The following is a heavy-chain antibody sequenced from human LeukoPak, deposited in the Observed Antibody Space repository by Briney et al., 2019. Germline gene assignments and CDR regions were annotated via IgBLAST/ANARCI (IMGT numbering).Heavy chain of an antibody. Sequence: GESLRFSCAASGFTFNNYYMNWVRQAPGKGLEWVSSISSSSNHIYYADSLKGRFTISRDNAKNSLYLQMNSLRAEDTAVYYCARVSYADGGYFDYWGQGTLVTVSS. CDR2: ISSSSNHI. CDR3: ARVSYADGGYFDY. D-gene: IGHD3-16*01. CDR1: GFTFNNYY. J-gene: IGHJ4*02. V-gene: IGHV3-21*01.